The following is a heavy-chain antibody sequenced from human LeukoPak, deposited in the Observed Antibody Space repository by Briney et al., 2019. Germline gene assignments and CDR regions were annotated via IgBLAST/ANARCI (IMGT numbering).Heavy chain of an antibody. CDR1: GFTFSSYE. J-gene: IGHJ4*02. CDR3: ARRYSSGWAFDY. V-gene: IGHV3-48*03. CDR2: ISSSDSTI. D-gene: IGHD6-25*01. Sequence: GGSLRLSCAASGFTFSSYEMNWVRQAPGKGLEWVSYISSSDSTIYYADSVKGRFTISRDNAKNSLYLQMNCLRAEDTAVYYCARRYSSGWAFDYWGQGTLVTVSS.